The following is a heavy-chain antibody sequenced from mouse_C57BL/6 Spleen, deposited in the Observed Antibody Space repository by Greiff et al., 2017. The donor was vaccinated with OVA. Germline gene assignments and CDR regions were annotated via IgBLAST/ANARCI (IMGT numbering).Heavy chain of an antibody. Sequence: VQLQQPGAELVKPGASVKLSCKASGYTFTSYWMHWVKQRSGQGLEWIGMIHPNSGSTNYNEKFKSKATLTVDKSSSTAYMQLSSLTSEDSAVYYCARSVDGYFDYWGQGTTLTVSS. D-gene: IGHD1-1*01. CDR3: ARSVDGYFDY. J-gene: IGHJ2*01. CDR2: IHPNSGST. CDR1: GYTFTSYW. V-gene: IGHV1-64*01.